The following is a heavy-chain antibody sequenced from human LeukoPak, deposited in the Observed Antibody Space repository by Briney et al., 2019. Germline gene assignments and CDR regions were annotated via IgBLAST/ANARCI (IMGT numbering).Heavy chain of an antibody. CDR2: INGDGSST. CDR1: GFIFSTYW. Sequence: PGGSLRLSCAASGFIFSTYWMHWVRQVLGKGLVWVSRINGDGSSTSYADSVKGRFTISRDNAKNTLYLQMNSLRAEDTAVYYCARDLSYSFNYWGQGTRVTVSS. CDR3: ARDLSYSFNY. D-gene: IGHD5-18*01. J-gene: IGHJ4*02. V-gene: IGHV3-74*01.